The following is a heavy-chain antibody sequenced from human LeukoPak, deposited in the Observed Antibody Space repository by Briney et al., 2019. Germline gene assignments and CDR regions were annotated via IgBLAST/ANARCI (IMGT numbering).Heavy chain of an antibody. CDR3: VGFTMVRGGDY. J-gene: IGHJ4*02. V-gene: IGHV3-23*01. Sequence: GGSLRLSCTASRFTFGDYAMSWVRQAPGKGLEWVSAISGSGGSTYYADSVKGRFTISRDNSKNTLYLQMNSLRAEDTAVYYCVGFTMVRGGDYWGQGTLVTVSS. D-gene: IGHD3-10*01. CDR1: RFTFGDYA. CDR2: ISGSGGST.